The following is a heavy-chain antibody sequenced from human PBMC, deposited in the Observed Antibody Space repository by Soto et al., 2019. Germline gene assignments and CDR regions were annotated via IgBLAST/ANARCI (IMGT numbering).Heavy chain of an antibody. Sequence: ASVKVSCKASGYTFTSYGISWVRQAPGQGLEWMGWISAYNGKTNYAQKLQGRVTMTTDKSTSTAYMELRSLRSEDTAVYYCARDYNAIAAADKNWFDPWGQGTLVTVSS. D-gene: IGHD6-13*01. CDR3: ARDYNAIAAADKNWFDP. V-gene: IGHV1-18*01. CDR2: ISAYNGKT. J-gene: IGHJ5*02. CDR1: GYTFTSYG.